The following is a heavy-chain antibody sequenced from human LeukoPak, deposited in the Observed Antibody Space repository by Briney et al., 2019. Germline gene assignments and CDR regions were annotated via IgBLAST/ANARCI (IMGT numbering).Heavy chain of an antibody. Sequence: PGGSLRLSCAASGFTFSGYAMSWVRQAPGKGLERVSTISGSGGSTYYADSVKGRFTISRDYSKNTLYLQVNSLRAEDTAVYYCAKGKYSSSWYFFDYWGQGTLVTVSS. CDR1: GFTFSGYA. V-gene: IGHV3-23*01. CDR2: ISGSGGST. D-gene: IGHD6-13*01. J-gene: IGHJ4*02. CDR3: AKGKYSSSWYFFDY.